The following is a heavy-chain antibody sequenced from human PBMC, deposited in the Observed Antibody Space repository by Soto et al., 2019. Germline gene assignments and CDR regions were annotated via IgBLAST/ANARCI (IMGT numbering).Heavy chain of an antibody. CDR3: ARDRDSGWDWKWDY. CDR1: GYTFTSYG. D-gene: IGHD6-19*01. J-gene: IGHJ4*02. Sequence: ASVKVSCKASGYTFTSYGISWVRQAPGQGLEWMGWTSAYNGNTNYAQKLQGRVTMTTDTSTSTAYMEPRSLRSDDTAVYYCARDRDSGWDWKWDYWGQGTLVTVSS. CDR2: TSAYNGNT. V-gene: IGHV1-18*01.